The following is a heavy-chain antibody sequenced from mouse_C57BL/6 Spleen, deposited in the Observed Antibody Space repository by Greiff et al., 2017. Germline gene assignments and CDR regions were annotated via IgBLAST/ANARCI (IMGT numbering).Heavy chain of an antibody. D-gene: IGHD3-2*02. CDR3: ARQDSSGYEY. Sequence: QVQLQQPGAELVRPGSSVKLSCKASGYTFTSYWMDWVKQRPGQGLEWIGNIYPSDSETHYNQKFKDKATLTVEKSSSTAYMQLSSLTSEDSAVYYCARQDSSGYEYWGQGTLVTVSA. CDR2: IYPSDSET. J-gene: IGHJ3*01. CDR1: GYTFTSYW. V-gene: IGHV1-61*01.